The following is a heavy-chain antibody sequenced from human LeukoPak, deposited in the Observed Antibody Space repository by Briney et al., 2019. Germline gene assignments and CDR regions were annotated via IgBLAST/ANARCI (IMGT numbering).Heavy chain of an antibody. CDR1: GFTVSSNY. V-gene: IGHV3-66*01. D-gene: IGHD3-3*01. CDR3: ARERDDDYLDY. Sequence: PGGSLRLSCAASGFTVSSNYMGWVRQAPGKGLEWVSVIYSGGSTYYADSVKGRFTISRDNSKNTLYLQMNSLRAEDTAVYYCARERDDDYLDYWGQGTLVTVSS. J-gene: IGHJ4*02. CDR2: IYSGGST.